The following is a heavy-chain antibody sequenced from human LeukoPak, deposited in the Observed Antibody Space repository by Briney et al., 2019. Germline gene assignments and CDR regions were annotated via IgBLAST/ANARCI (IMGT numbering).Heavy chain of an antibody. D-gene: IGHD3-22*01. CDR2: FNRNSGGT. CDR3: ARDRNSSGYYYGYYYYYYMDV. CDR1: GYTFTGNY. Sequence: ASVKVSCKASGYTFTGNYIHWVRPALGQGLERMGWFNRNSGGTNNAQKLQGRVTMTRDTSTSTAYMELSRLRSDDTAVYYCARDRNSSGYYYGYYYYYYMDVWGKGTTVTVSS. J-gene: IGHJ6*03. V-gene: IGHV1-2*02.